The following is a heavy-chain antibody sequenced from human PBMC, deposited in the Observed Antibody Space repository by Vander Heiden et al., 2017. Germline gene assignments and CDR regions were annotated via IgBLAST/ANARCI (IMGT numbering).Heavy chain of an antibody. J-gene: IGHJ6*02. D-gene: IGHD3-3*01. CDR1: GFTFSSHS. CDR2: ISGSGGST. Sequence: EVQLLESGGGLVQPGGSLRLSGAASGFTFSSHSMRWVRQAPGKGLEWVSAISGSGGSTYYADSVKGRFTISRDNSKNTLYLQMNSLRAEDTAVYYCAKVLEEYDFWSGYPMDVWGQGTTVTVSS. CDR3: AKVLEEYDFWSGYPMDV. V-gene: IGHV3-23*01.